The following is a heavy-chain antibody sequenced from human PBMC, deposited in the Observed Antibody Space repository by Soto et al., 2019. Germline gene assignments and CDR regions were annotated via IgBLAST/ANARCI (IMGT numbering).Heavy chain of an antibody. V-gene: IGHV2-26*01. CDR3: ARIRPHSMVRGVIIGDFDY. D-gene: IGHD3-10*01. CDR1: GFSLSNARMG. CDR2: IFSNDEK. J-gene: IGHJ4*02. Sequence: SGPTLVNPTETLTLTCTVSGFSLSNARMGVSWIRQPPGKALEWLAHIFSNDEKSYSTSLKSRLTISKDTSKSQVVLTMTNMDPVDTATYYCARIRPHSMVRGVIIGDFDYWGQGTLVTVSS.